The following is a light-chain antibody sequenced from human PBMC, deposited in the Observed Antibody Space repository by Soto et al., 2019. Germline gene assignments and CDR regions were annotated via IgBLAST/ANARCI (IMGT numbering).Light chain of an antibody. CDR1: QSISNY. CDR2: AAA. J-gene: IGKJ1*01. Sequence: DIQMTQSPSSLSASVGDRVTISCRASQSISNYLNWYQQKPGTAPKPLIYAAASLQSGVPSRISGSGSGTDFTITISSLQIEDFATYFCQQSDSTPPTFGQGNKVEIK. CDR3: QQSDSTPPT. V-gene: IGKV1-39*01.